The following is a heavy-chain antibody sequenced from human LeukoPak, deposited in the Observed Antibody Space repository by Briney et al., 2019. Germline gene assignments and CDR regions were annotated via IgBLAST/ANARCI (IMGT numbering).Heavy chain of an antibody. D-gene: IGHD2-15*01. CDR2: ISWNSGSI. V-gene: IGHV3-9*01. Sequence: GGSLRLSCAASGFTFDDYAMHWVRQAPGKGLEWVSGISWNSGSIGYADSVKGRFTISRDNAKNSLYLQMNSLRDEDTALYYCAKDISSRGGSGGSCRHYYYYGMDVWGQGTTVTVSS. CDR1: GFTFDDYA. CDR3: AKDISSRGGSGGSCRHYYYYGMDV. J-gene: IGHJ6*02.